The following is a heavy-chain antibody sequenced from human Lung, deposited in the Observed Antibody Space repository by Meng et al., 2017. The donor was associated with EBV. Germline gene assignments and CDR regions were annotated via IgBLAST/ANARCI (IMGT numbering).Heavy chain of an antibody. D-gene: IGHD3-10*01. CDR2: IYHLGDT. Sequence: QVHLQESGPGPVKPSGTLSLPCAVSGGCISSDNWWSWVRQPPGQGLEWIGEIYHLGDTNYNPSLKSRVTISVDNSKNQFSLMLTSVTAADTAVYYCARKDGSGMWYFDYWGQGTLVTVSS. J-gene: IGHJ4*02. V-gene: IGHV4-4*02. CDR3: ARKDGSGMWYFDY. CDR1: GGCISSDNW.